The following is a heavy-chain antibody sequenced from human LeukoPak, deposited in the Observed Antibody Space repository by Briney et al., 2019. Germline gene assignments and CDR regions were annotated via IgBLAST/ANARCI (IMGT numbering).Heavy chain of an antibody. V-gene: IGHV3-53*01. CDR2: IYSGGST. J-gene: IGHJ4*02. CDR3: ARERRVWDSSGYFNFDY. D-gene: IGHD3-22*01. CDR1: GFTVSSNY. Sequence: PGGSLRLSCVASGFTVSSNYMSWVRQAPGKGLEWVSVIYSGGSTYYADSVKGRFTISRDNSKNTLYLQMNSLRAEDTAVYYCARERRVWDSSGYFNFDYWGQGTLVTVSS.